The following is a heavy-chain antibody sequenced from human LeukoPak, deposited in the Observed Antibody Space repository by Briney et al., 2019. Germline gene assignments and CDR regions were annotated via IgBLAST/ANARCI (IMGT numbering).Heavy chain of an antibody. CDR1: GYTFTGYY. D-gene: IGHD6-19*01. CDR3: ARDRAYSSVTASGTDY. V-gene: IGHV1-2*02. J-gene: IGHJ4*02. CDR2: INPNSGGT. Sequence: ASVKVSCKASGYTFTGYYMHWVRQAPGQGIEWMGWINPNSGGTNYAQKFQGRVTMTRDTSISTAYMELSRLRSDDTAVYYCARDRAYSSVTASGTDYWGQGTLVTVSS.